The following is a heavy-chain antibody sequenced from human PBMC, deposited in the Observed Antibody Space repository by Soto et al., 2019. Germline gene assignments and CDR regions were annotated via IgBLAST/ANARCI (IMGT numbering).Heavy chain of an antibody. Sequence: ASVKVSCKASGYTFTSYGISWVRQAPGQGLEWMGWISAYNGNTNYAQKLQGRVTMTTDTSTSTAYMELRSLRSDDTAVYYCARFVGYCSSTSCYDDYYYYMDVWGKGTTVTVSS. CDR3: ARFVGYCSSTSCYDDYYYYMDV. V-gene: IGHV1-18*01. CDR2: ISAYNGNT. D-gene: IGHD2-2*01. CDR1: GYTFTSYG. J-gene: IGHJ6*03.